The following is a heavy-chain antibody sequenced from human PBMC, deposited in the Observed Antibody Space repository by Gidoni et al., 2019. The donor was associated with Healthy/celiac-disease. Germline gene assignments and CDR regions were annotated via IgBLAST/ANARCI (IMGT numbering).Heavy chain of an antibody. CDR1: GYSISSGYY. Sequence: QVQLQESGPGLVTPSETLSLTCTVSGYSISSGYYWGWSRQPPGKGLEWIGSIYHSGSTYYNPSLKSRVTISVDTSKNQFSLKLSSVTAADTAVYYCARGEGVGLGAFDIWGQGTMVTVSS. CDR3: ARGEGVGLGAFDI. V-gene: IGHV4-38-2*02. J-gene: IGHJ3*02. CDR2: IYHSGST. D-gene: IGHD2-8*01.